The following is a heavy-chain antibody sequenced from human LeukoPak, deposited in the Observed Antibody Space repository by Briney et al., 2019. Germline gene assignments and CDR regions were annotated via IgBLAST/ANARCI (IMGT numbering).Heavy chain of an antibody. D-gene: IGHD3-10*01. J-gene: IGHJ4*02. CDR2: INHSGST. V-gene: IGHV4-34*01. CDR3: ARGITMVRGVNFDY. Sequence: SETLSLTCAVYGGSSSGYYWSWIRQPPGKGLEWIGGINHSGSTNYNPSLKSRVTTSVDTSKNQFSLKLSSVTAADTAVYYCARGITMVRGVNFDYWGQGTLVTVSS. CDR1: GGSSSGYY.